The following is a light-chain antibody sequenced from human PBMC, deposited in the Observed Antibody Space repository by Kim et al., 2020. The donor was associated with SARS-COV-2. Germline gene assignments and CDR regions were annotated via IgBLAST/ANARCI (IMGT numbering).Light chain of an antibody. CDR3: SSYAGSNDLV. Sequence: HYVETSRSGTSIDVGRYTYISRDQHHPGKAPKLMIYDVTTRPTGVPDRFSGSKSGNTASLTVSGLQAEDEADYYCSSYAGSNDLVFGGGTQLTVL. V-gene: IGLV2-8*01. CDR1: SIDVGRYTY. J-gene: IGLJ2*01. CDR2: DVT.